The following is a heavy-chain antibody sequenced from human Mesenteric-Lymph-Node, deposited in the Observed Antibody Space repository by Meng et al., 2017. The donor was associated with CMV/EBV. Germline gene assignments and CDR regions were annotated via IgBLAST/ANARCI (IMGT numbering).Heavy chain of an antibody. Sequence: QVRLHQWGPGLLKPSETLSVTCAVYGGSFSGYYWNWIRQSPEKGLEWIGEINHSGSTTYNPSFTSRIIISVDTSTNQISLNMSSVTAADTAVYYCARGSSYDILTGYFDYWGQGALVTVSS. CDR2: INHSGST. CDR3: ARGSSYDILTGYFDY. J-gene: IGHJ4*02. CDR1: GGSFSGYY. D-gene: IGHD3-9*01. V-gene: IGHV4-34*01.